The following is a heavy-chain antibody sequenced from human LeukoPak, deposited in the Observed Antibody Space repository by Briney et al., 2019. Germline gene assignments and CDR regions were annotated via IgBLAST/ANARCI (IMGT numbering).Heavy chain of an antibody. J-gene: IGHJ3*02. CDR2: IYYSGSA. D-gene: IGHD1-26*01. Sequence: TSETLSLTCTVSGGSINSANYYWGWIRQPPGKGLEWIGSIYYSGSAYYSSSLKSRVTILVDTSKNQFSLKLSSVTAADTAVYYRARDSVGGTGHDAFDIWGQGTMATVSS. CDR1: GGSINSANYY. V-gene: IGHV4-39*07. CDR3: ARDSVGGTGHDAFDI.